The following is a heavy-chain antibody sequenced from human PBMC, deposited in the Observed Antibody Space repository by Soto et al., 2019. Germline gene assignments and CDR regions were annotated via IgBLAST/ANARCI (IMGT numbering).Heavy chain of an antibody. Sequence: QVQLQQWGAGLLKPSETLSLTCAVYGGSFSGYYWSWIRQPPGKGLEWIGEINHSGSTNYNPSLKSRVTISVDTSKNQFSLKLSSVTAADTAVYYCARRGRDSLTGYFLFNWFDPWGQGTLVTVSS. CDR1: GGSFSGYY. V-gene: IGHV4-34*01. D-gene: IGHD3-9*01. J-gene: IGHJ5*02. CDR2: INHSGST. CDR3: ARRGRDSLTGYFLFNWFDP.